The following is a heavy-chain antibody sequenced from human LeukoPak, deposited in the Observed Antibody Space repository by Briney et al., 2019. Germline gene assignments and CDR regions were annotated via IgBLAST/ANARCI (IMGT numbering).Heavy chain of an antibody. D-gene: IGHD3-22*01. CDR1: GFTVSSNY. J-gene: IGHJ4*02. V-gene: IGHV3-66*01. CDR2: IYSGGTT. CDR3: AKDYLAYYDSSGPKYFDY. Sequence: GGSLRLSCAASGFTVSSNYMSWVRQAPGKGLEWVSVIYSGGTTYYADSVKGRFTISRDNSKNTLYLQMNSLRAEDTAVYYCAKDYLAYYDSSGPKYFDYWGQGTLVTVSS.